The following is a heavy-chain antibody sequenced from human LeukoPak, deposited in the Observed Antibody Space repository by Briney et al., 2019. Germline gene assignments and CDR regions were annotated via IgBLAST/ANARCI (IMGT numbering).Heavy chain of an antibody. D-gene: IGHD4/OR15-4a*01. CDR3: ARSLWGYNYGAFGP. CDR2: INHIFGTL. V-gene: IGHV1-69*05. Sequence: GASVKVSCKASGDTFTSYPISWVRQAPGQGLEWIGGINHIFGTLDYPQNFKGRATITTDESTSTAYMELSSLRSDDTAVYYCARSLWGYNYGAFGPWGQGTLVTVSS. J-gene: IGHJ5*02. CDR1: GDTFTSYP.